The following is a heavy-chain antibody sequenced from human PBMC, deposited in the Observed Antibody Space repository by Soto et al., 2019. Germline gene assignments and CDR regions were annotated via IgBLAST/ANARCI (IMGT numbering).Heavy chain of an antibody. D-gene: IGHD6-19*01. CDR3: ATSSGWPEMLYGMDV. J-gene: IGHJ6*02. Sequence: GASVKVSCKASGYTFTSYDINWVRQATGQGLEWMGWMNPNSGNTGYAQKFQGRVTMTRNTSISTAYMELSSLRSEDTAVYYCATSSGWPEMLYGMDVWGQGTTVTVSS. CDR2: MNPNSGNT. CDR1: GYTFTSYD. V-gene: IGHV1-8*01.